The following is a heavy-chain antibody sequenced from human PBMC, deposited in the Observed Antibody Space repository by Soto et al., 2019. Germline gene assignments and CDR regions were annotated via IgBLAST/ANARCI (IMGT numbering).Heavy chain of an antibody. CDR1: GFTFSGYG. V-gene: IGHV3-33*01. J-gene: IGHJ5*02. D-gene: IGHD3-3*01. Sequence: GGSLRLSCAASGFTFSGYGMHWVRQAPGKGLEWVAVIWYDGSNKYYADSVKGRFTISRDNSKNTLYLQMNSLRAEDTAVYYCARDNPSYYDFWSGSPGWFDPWGQGTLVTVSS. CDR3: ARDNPSYYDFWSGSPGWFDP. CDR2: IWYDGSNK.